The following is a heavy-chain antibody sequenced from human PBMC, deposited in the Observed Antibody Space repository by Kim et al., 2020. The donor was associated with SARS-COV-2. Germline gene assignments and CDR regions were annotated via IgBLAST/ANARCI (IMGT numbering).Heavy chain of an antibody. Sequence: GGSLRLSCAASGFTFSSYDVHWVRQAPGKGLEWVAFISYDGRNKYYADSVKGRFTISRDNSKNTLYLQMNSLRAEDTAMYYCAKEIEAYCGGDCFSSLDYWGQGTLVTVSS. CDR2: ISYDGRNK. D-gene: IGHD2-21*02. J-gene: IGHJ4*02. CDR1: GFTFSSYD. V-gene: IGHV3-30*18. CDR3: AKEIEAYCGGDCFSSLDY.